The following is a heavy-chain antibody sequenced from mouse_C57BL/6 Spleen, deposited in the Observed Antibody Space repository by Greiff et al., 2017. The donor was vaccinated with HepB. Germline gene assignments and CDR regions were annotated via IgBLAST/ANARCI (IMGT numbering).Heavy chain of an antibody. CDR1: GYAFSSSW. V-gene: IGHV1-82*01. Sequence: QVQLQQSGPELVKPAASVKISCKASGYAFSSSWMNWVKQRPGKGLEWIGRIYPGDGDTNYNGKFKGKATLTADKSSSTAYMQLSSLTSEDSAVYFCARLGGDYFDYWGQGTTLTVSS. D-gene: IGHD4-1*01. CDR2: IYPGDGDT. CDR3: ARLGGDYFDY. J-gene: IGHJ2*01.